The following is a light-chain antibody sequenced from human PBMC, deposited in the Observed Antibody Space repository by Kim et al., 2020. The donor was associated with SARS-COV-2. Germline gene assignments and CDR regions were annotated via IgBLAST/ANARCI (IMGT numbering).Light chain of an antibody. J-gene: IGKJ2*01. Sequence: SGGDRVTISSQASQDIRNYLSWYQKKPGEAHKLLIQDAYNGEGGPPARFRGRVSGTDFTFPISSPEPEVSATYLCQESHDPSHTLGRGTKREI. CDR2: DAY. CDR3: QESHDPSHT. CDR1: QDIRNY. V-gene: IGKV1-33*01.